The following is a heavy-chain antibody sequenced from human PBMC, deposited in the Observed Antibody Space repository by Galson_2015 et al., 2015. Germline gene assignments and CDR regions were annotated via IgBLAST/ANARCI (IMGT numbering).Heavy chain of an antibody. V-gene: IGHV3-21*01. D-gene: IGHD2-2*01. J-gene: IGHJ6*02. CDR1: GFTFSSYS. CDR2: ISSSSSYI. Sequence: SLRLSCAASGFTFSSYSMNWVRQAPGKGLEWVSSISSSSSYIYYADSVKGRFTISRDNAKNSLYLQMNSLRAEDTAVYYCARVICCGSTYCYYGMDVWGQGTAVTVSS. CDR3: ARVICCGSTYCYYGMDV.